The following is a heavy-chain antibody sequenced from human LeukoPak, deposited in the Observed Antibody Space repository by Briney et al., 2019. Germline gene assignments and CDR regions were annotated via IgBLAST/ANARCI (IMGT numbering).Heavy chain of an antibody. V-gene: IGHV3-33*01. CDR2: IWYDGSNK. CDR1: GFTFSSYG. J-gene: IGHJ4*02. CDR3: ARDQYGGNPVIPAH. Sequence: PGGSLRLSCAASGFTFSSYGMHWVRQAPGKGLEWVAVIWYDGSNKYCADSVKGRFTISRDNSKNTLYLQMNSLRAEDTAVYYCARDQYGGNPVIPAHWGQGTLVTVSS. D-gene: IGHD4-23*01.